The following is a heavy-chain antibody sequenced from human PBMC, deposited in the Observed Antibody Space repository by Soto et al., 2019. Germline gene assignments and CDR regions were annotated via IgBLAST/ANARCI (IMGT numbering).Heavy chain of an antibody. CDR2: INPNSGGT. J-gene: IGHJ5*02. CDR1: GYTFTGYD. D-gene: IGHD3-22*01. V-gene: IGHV1-2*04. CDR3: ARESSYYYDSSGYYPNNWFDP. Sequence: ASVKVSCKASGYTFTGYDMHWGRQAPGQGLEWMGWINPNSGGTNYAQKFQGWVTMTRDTSISTAYMELSRLRSDDTAVYYCARESSYYYDSSGYYPNNWFDPWGQGTLVTVSS.